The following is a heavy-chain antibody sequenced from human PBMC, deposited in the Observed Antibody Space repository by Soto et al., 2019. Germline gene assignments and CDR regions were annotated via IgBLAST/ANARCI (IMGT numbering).Heavy chain of an antibody. V-gene: IGHV3-7*03. CDR2: IKQDGSEK. CDR1: ALTLSSNW. Sequence: GESLRPSCAVSALTLSSNWMRWVRKAPGGGVEWVANIKQDGSEKYYVDFGKGRFTISRDNAKNSLYLQMNSLRAEDTAVYCCARLQWLANWGQGTLVTVSS. CDR3: ARLQWLAN. J-gene: IGHJ4*02. D-gene: IGHD6-19*01.